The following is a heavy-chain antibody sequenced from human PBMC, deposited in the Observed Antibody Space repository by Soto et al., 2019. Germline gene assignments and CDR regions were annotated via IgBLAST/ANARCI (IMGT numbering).Heavy chain of an antibody. CDR2: IYPGDSDT. J-gene: IGHJ6*03. V-gene: IGHV5-51*01. CDR3: ARHDCYSNPVSAMPCYYYMDV. CDR1: GYSFTSYW. D-gene: IGHD4-4*01. Sequence: GESLKISCKGSGYSFTSYWIGWVRQMPGKGLEWMGIIYPGDSDTRYSPSFQGQVTISADKSISTAYLQWSSLKASDTAMYYCARHDCYSNPVSAMPCYYYMDVWGKGTTVTVSS.